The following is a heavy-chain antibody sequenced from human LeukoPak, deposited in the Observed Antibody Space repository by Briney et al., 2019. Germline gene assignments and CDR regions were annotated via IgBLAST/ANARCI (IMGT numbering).Heavy chain of an antibody. CDR3: ARERYGYMDV. Sequence: SETLSLTCTVSGGSISSYYWSWVRRPPGKGLEWSGYIYYSGSTNYNPSLKSRVTISVDTSKNQFSLKLSSVTAADTAVYYCARERYGYMDVWGKGTTVTVSS. CDR1: GGSISSYY. V-gene: IGHV4-59*01. D-gene: IGHD4-17*01. CDR2: IYYSGST. J-gene: IGHJ6*03.